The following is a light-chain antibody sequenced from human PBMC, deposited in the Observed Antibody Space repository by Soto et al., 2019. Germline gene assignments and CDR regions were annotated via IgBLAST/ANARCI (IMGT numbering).Light chain of an antibody. J-gene: IGKJ4*01. CDR2: KAS. CDR3: QQYNSGSLLT. Sequence: DIQMTQSPSTLSASVGDRVTITCRASQSISSWLAWYQQKPGKAPKLLIYKASSLESGVPSRFSGSGSGTEFTLTISSLQPDDFATYYGQQYNSGSLLTFGGGTKVEIK. V-gene: IGKV1-5*03. CDR1: QSISSW.